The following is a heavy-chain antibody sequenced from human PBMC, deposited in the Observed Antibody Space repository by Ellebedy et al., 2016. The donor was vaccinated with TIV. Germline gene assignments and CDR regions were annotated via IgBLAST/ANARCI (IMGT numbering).Heavy chain of an antibody. CDR2: IYSGGST. V-gene: IGHV3-53*05. CDR1: GFTVSNNY. Sequence: GESLKISCAASGFTVSNNYMSWVRQAPGKGLEWVSVIYSGGSTYYADSVKGRFTISRDNSKNTLYLQMNSLRAEDTAVYYCARDKVDSGSYLGGNYYYYGMDVWGQGTTVTVSS. J-gene: IGHJ6*02. CDR3: ARDKVDSGSYLGGNYYYYGMDV. D-gene: IGHD1-26*01.